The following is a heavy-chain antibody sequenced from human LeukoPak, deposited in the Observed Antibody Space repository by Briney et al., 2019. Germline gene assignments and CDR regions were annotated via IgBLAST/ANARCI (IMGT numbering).Heavy chain of an antibody. V-gene: IGHV3-73*01. D-gene: IGHD3-16*02. CDR1: GFTFSDSA. Sequence: GGSLRLSCAASGFTFSDSAMHWVRQASGKGLEWIGRIKNKVDSYATAYAASVKGRFTISRDDSKNTVYLQMNSLRTEDTAVYYCTKPLPGAVIYDYWGQGTLVTVSS. CDR2: IKNKVDSYAT. CDR3: TKPLPGAVIYDY. J-gene: IGHJ4*02.